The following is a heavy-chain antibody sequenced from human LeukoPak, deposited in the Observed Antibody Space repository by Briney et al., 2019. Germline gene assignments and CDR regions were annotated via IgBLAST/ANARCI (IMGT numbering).Heavy chain of an antibody. CDR1: GGSISSGGYY. J-gene: IGHJ4*02. V-gene: IGHV4-31*03. CDR3: ARNRAFNYYGSGSYSYYFDY. Sequence: PSETLSLTCTVSGGSISSGGYYWSWIRQHPGKGLEWIGYIYYSGSTYYNPSLKSRVTISVYTSKNQFSLKLSSVTAADTAVYYCARNRAFNYYGSGSYSYYFDYWGQGTLVTVSS. D-gene: IGHD3-10*01. CDR2: IYYSGST.